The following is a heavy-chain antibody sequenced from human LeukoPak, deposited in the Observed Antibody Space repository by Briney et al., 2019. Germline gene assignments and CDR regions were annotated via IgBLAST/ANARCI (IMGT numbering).Heavy chain of an antibody. CDR3: ARDALYSSSLSCMDV. D-gene: IGHD6-13*01. CDR1: GFTFSDYY. CDR2: ISYDGSNK. V-gene: IGHV3-30*03. J-gene: IGHJ6*04. Sequence: GGSLRLSCAASGFTFSDYYMSWIRQAPGKGLEWVAVISYDGSNKYYADSVKGRFTISRDNSKNTLCLQMNSLRAEDTAVYYCARDALYSSSLSCMDVWGKGTTVTVSS.